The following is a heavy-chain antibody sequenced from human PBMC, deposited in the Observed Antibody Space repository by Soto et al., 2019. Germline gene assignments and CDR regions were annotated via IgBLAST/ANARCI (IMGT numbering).Heavy chain of an antibody. J-gene: IGHJ4*02. CDR1: GGSFSRYY. V-gene: IGHV4-34*01. CDR2: INPRGSP. Sequence: SETLSLACAVYGGSFSRYYWSWIRQPPGKGLEWVGEINPRGSPNYNPALKSRVTISVDTYKTPVPPKLSSVTDADTAVYYCVRVSKRDYGERRTYYASRSLNSWGQGTLVTAPQ. CDR3: VRVSKRDYGERRTYYASRSLNS. D-gene: IGHD3-10*01.